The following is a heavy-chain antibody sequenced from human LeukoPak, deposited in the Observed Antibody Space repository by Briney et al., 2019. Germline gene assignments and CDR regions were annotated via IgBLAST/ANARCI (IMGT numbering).Heavy chain of an antibody. V-gene: IGHV1-69*13. CDR2: IIPIFGTA. CDR1: GYTFTSYD. D-gene: IGHD3-3*01. CDR3: VADRFSLDYYYYGMDV. Sequence: SVKVSCKASGYTFTSYDINWVRQAPGQGLEWMGGIIPIFGTANYAQKFQGRVTITADESTSTAYMELSSLRSEDTAVYYCVADRFSLDYYYYGMDVWGQGTTVTVSS. J-gene: IGHJ6*02.